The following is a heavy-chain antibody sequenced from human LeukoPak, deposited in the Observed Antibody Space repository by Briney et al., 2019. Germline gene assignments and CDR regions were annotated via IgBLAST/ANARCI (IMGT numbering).Heavy chain of an antibody. D-gene: IGHD2-8*02. CDR3: AREESGGYFDY. Sequence: ASVKVSCKASGYTXTNYYMHWVRQAPGQGLEWMGLINPTGSSTNYAQKFRGRVTMTRDTSTSTVYMELSSLRSEDTAVYYCAREESGGYFDYWGQGTLVTASS. V-gene: IGHV1-46*01. CDR2: INPTGSST. J-gene: IGHJ4*02. CDR1: GYTXTNYY.